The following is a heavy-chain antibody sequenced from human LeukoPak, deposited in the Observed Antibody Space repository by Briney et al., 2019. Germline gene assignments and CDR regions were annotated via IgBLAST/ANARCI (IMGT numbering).Heavy chain of an antibody. Sequence: ASVKVSCKVSGHTLSELSIHWVRQAPGKGLEWMGGFDPEDGETIYAQRSQGTVSMTEDTSTDTAYMDLRSLRSEDTAVYYCVIAPLWFGEFDDYWGQGTLATVSS. CDR2: FDPEDGET. CDR3: VIAPLWFGEFDDY. CDR1: GHTLSELS. D-gene: IGHD3-10*01. V-gene: IGHV1-24*01. J-gene: IGHJ4*02.